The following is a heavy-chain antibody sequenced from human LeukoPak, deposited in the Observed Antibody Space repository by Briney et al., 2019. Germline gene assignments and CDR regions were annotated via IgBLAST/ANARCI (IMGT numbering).Heavy chain of an antibody. Sequence: SETLSLTCTVSGGSISGYYWSWIRQAPGKGLEWIGYIYNSGSLNYNPSLKSRVTIAVDTSENQFSLKLSSVTAADTAVYYCARVGARTFDYWGQGTLVTVSS. CDR1: GGSISGYY. V-gene: IGHV4-59*01. CDR2: IYNSGSL. CDR3: ARVGARTFDY. D-gene: IGHD1-26*01. J-gene: IGHJ4*02.